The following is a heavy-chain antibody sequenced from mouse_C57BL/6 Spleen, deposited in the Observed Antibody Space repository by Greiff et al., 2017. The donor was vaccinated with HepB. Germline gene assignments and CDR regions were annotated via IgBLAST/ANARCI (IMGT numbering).Heavy chain of an antibody. Sequence: VQLQESGAELARPGASVKLSCKASGYTFTSYGISWVKQSTGQGLEWIGEIYPRSGNTYYNEKFKGKATLTADKSSSTAYMELRSLTSEDSAVYFCARKGTTVVPFAYWGQGTLVTVSA. CDR1: GYTFTSYG. CDR2: IYPRSGNT. V-gene: IGHV1-81*01. D-gene: IGHD1-1*01. CDR3: ARKGTTVVPFAY. J-gene: IGHJ3*01.